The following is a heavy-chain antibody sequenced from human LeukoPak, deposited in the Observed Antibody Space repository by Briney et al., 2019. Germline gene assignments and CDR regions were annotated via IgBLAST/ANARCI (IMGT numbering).Heavy chain of an antibody. Sequence: SETLSLTCTVSGGSISSYYWSWIRQPPGKGLEWIGYIYYSGSTNYNPSLKSRVTITVDTSTNQISLKLSSSTAADTAVYYYERHRDYYDSSGYPENWYFDLWGRGTLVTVSS. V-gene: IGHV4-59*08. CDR3: ERHRDYYDSSGYPENWYFDL. CDR2: IYYSGST. D-gene: IGHD3-22*01. J-gene: IGHJ2*01. CDR1: GGSISSYY.